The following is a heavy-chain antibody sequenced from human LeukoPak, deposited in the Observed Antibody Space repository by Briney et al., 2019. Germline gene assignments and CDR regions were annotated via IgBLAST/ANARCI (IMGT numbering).Heavy chain of an antibody. V-gene: IGHV1-69*13. CDR2: IIPIFGTA. CDR1: GGTFSSYA. D-gene: IGHD6-19*01. Sequence: VASVKVSCKASGGTFSSYAISWVRQAPGQGLEWMGGIIPIFGTASYAQKFQGRVTITADESTSTAYMELSSLRSEDTAVYYCARDSSGLWADAFDIWGQGTMVTVSS. CDR3: ARDSSGLWADAFDI. J-gene: IGHJ3*02.